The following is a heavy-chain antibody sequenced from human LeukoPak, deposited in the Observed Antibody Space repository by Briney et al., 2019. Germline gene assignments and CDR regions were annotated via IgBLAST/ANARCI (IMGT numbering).Heavy chain of an antibody. J-gene: IGHJ4*02. CDR3: ARVLYYDSSGYFDY. V-gene: IGHV3-30-3*01. D-gene: IGHD3-22*01. Sequence: PGGSLRLSCAASGFTFSSYAMHWVRQAPGKGLEWVAVISYDGSNKYYADSVKGRFTISRDNSKNTLYLQMNSLRAEDTAVYYCARVLYYDSSGYFDYWGQGTLVTVSS. CDR1: GFTFSSYA. CDR2: ISYDGSNK.